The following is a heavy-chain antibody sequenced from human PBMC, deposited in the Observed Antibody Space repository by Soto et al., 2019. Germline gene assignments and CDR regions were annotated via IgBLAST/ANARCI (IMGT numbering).Heavy chain of an antibody. D-gene: IGHD3-22*01. CDR1: GVSITSGSYY. Sequence: HVQLQESGPGPVTPSQTLSLSCTVSGVSITSGSYYWTWVRQSPGKGLEWIGYRYYSGNTYYNPSLNGRATKSVDTSNHQFSLKLTSVHAADTAVYYCARGGYDTSGQTFIGWGPDCWGQGTLVTVSS. CDR3: ARGGYDTSGQTFIGWGPDC. J-gene: IGHJ4*02. V-gene: IGHV4-30-4*01. CDR2: RYYSGNT.